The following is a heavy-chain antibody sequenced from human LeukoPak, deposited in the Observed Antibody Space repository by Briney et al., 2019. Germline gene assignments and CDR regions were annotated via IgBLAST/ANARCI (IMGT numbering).Heavy chain of an antibody. CDR3: ARDQYRGSTSRGDY. V-gene: IGHV3-21*01. CDR1: GFTFSSYS. Sequence: GGSLRLSCAASGFTFSSYSMNWVRQAPGKGLEWVSSISSSSSYIYYADSVKGRFTISRDNTKNSLYLQMNSLRAEDTAVYYCARDQYRGSTSRGDYWGQGTLVTVSS. CDR2: ISSSSSYI. D-gene: IGHD2-2*01. J-gene: IGHJ4*02.